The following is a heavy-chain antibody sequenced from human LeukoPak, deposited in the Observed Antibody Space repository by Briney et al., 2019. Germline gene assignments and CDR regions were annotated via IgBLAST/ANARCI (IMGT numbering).Heavy chain of an antibody. D-gene: IGHD4-23*01. J-gene: IGHJ4*02. V-gene: IGHV3-7*05. CDR1: GFTFSSHW. CDR3: VKRSDYGGNWNHFDH. CDR2: IKQDGSEI. Sequence: GGSPRLSCAASGFTFSSHWVAWLRQAPEKGLEWVANIKQDGSEIYYVDSVKGRFTISRDNAKNSLYLQMNSLRAEDTAVYYCVKRSDYGGNWNHFDHWGQGTLVTVSS.